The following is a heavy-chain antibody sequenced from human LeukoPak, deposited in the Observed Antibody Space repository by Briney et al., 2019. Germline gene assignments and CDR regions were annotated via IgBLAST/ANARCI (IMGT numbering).Heavy chain of an antibody. CDR3: ARMTTVTTVVPSLLPYAFDY. D-gene: IGHD4-17*01. J-gene: IGHJ4*02. CDR1: GGSFSGYY. V-gene: IGHV4-34*01. Sequence: SETLSLTCAVYGGSFSGYYWSWIRQPPGKGLEWIGEINHSGGTNYNPSLKSRVTISVDTSKNQFSLKLSSVTAADTAVYYCARMTTVTTVVPSLLPYAFDYCGQGTLVTVSS. CDR2: INHSGGT.